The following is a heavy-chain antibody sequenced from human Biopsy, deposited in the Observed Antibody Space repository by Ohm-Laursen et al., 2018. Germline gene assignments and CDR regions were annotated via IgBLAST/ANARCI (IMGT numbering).Heavy chain of an antibody. CDR3: AKVHDSGYYYYSMDV. J-gene: IGHJ6*02. D-gene: IGHD3-16*01. CDR2: IWYDGTNK. CDR1: GFSFSDYG. V-gene: IGHV3-33*06. Sequence: SLRLSCAASGFSFSDYGMHWVRQAPGRGLEWVAVIWYDGTNKYYAESVEGRFTISRDNSKNMVYLQMVSLTVEDTAVYYCAKVHDSGYYYYSMDVWGQGTTVTVSS.